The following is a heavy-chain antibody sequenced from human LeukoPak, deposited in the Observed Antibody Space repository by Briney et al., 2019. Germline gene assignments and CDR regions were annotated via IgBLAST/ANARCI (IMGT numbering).Heavy chain of an antibody. D-gene: IGHD3-10*01. CDR1: GFTVSSNY. V-gene: IGHV3-30*18. Sequence: GGSLRLSCAASGFTVSSNYMSWVRQAPGKGLEWVAVISYDGSNKYYADSVKGRFTISRDNSKNTLYLQMNSLRAEDTAVYYCAKDRITMLRGVIDYWGQGTLVTVSS. CDR2: ISYDGSNK. CDR3: AKDRITMLRGVIDY. J-gene: IGHJ4*02.